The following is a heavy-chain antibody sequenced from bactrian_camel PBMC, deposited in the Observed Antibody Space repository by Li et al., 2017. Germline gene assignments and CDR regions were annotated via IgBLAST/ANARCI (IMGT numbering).Heavy chain of an antibody. CDR3: AADTEGDWGLVGSDFRY. V-gene: IGHV3S54*01. CDR1: GTGDGSELKC. D-gene: IGHD7*01. Sequence: HVQLVESGGGSVQAGGSLRLSCVASGTGDGSELKCRAWFRQAPGQEREGVAVLDTHGDIEFADSVKGRFFISKDNAKNVHYLQMNDLKPEDTGVYYCAADTEGDWGLVGSDFRYWGRGTQVTVS. CDR2: LDTHGDI. J-gene: IGHJ6*01.